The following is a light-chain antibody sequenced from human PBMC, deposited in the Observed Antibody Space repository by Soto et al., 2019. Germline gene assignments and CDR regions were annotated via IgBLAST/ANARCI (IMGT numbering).Light chain of an antibody. J-gene: IGKJ3*01. Sequence: DIQMTQSPSSLSASVGDRVTITCQASQDISNYLNWYQQKPGKAPKLLIYGASNLETGVPSRFSGSGSGTDFTVTISSLQPEDIATYYCQQYDNLPPFTFGPGTKVDIK. V-gene: IGKV1-33*01. CDR3: QQYDNLPPFT. CDR2: GAS. CDR1: QDISNY.